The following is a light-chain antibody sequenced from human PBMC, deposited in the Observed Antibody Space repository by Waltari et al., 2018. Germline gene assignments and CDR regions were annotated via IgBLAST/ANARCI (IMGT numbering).Light chain of an antibody. J-gene: IGLJ2*01. CDR2: EVS. V-gene: IGLV2-8*01. CDR1: SSDVGGSTF. Sequence: SALTQPPSASGPPGQSVTISCTVTSSDVGGSTFFPWYQHHPAKAPRLIIYEVSERPSGVPDRFSGSKSGNTASLTVSGLQAEDEADYYCSSYVANNNPVFGGGTKLTVL. CDR3: SSYVANNNPV.